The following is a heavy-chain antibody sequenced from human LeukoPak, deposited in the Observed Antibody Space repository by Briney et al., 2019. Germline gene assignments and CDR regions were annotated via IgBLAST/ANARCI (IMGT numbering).Heavy chain of an antibody. J-gene: IGHJ6*03. V-gene: IGHV3-33*01. D-gene: IGHD3-3*01. CDR2: IWYDGSKQ. CDR3: ARERGNGFLEWLLGKGMDV. CDR1: GFTFSHYG. Sequence: GGSLRLSCAGSGFTFSHYGIYWVRQAPGKGLEWVAAIWYDGSKQLYRDAVKGRFTISRDDSKNTVFLQMNSLRAEDTAVYYCARERGNGFLEWLLGKGMDVWGKGTTVTVSS.